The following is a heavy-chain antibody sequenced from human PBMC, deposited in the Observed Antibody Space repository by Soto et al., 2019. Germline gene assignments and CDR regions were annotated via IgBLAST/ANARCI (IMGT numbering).Heavy chain of an antibody. CDR2: IKQDGSEK. J-gene: IGHJ4*02. CDR1: GFTFSSYW. V-gene: IGHV3-7*01. CDR3: ARNNDYGDYGFDY. D-gene: IGHD4-17*01. Sequence: GGSLRLSCAASGFTFSSYWMSWVRQAPGKGLEWVANIKQDGSEKYYVDSVKGRFTISRDNAKNSLYLQMNSLRAEDTAVYYCARNNDYGDYGFDYWGQGTLVTVSS.